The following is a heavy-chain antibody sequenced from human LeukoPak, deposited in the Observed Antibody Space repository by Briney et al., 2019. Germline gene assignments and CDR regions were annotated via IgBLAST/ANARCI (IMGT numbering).Heavy chain of an antibody. J-gene: IGHJ4*02. V-gene: IGHV3-48*03. CDR1: GFTFSSYE. CDR2: ISSSGATI. D-gene: IGHD2-21*02. CDR3: ARGRVVTVKPYFDY. Sequence: GGSLRLSCAASGFTFSSYEMNWVRQAPGKGLEWVSYISSSGATIYYADSVRGRFIISRDNVKNSLYLQMNSLRAEDTAVYSCARGRVVTVKPYFDYWGQGAPVTVSS.